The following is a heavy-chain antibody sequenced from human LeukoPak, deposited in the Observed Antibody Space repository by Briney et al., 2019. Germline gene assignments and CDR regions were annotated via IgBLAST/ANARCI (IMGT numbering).Heavy chain of an antibody. J-gene: IGHJ4*02. CDR1: GFTFSSYW. CDR3: AKCLKVLPRGCGDY. CDR2: INSDGSST. Sequence: PGGSLRLSCAASGFTFSSYWMHWVRQAPGKGLVWVSRINSDGSSTSYADSVKGRFTISRDNSKNTLYLQMNSLRAEDTAVYYCAKCLKVLPRGCGDYWGQGTLVTVSS. V-gene: IGHV3-74*01. D-gene: IGHD3-10*01.